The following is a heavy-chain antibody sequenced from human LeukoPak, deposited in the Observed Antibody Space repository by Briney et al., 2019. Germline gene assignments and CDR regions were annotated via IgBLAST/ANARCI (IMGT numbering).Heavy chain of an antibody. Sequence: ASVKVSCKASGNTFTSHYLHWVRQAPGQGLEWMGILDPSAGTTTYAQKFQGRITMTWDTSTRTLYMELSSLRSEDTAVYYCARLGPVNYWGQGTLVTVSS. CDR3: ARLGPVNY. D-gene: IGHD4-23*01. J-gene: IGHJ4*02. CDR2: LDPSAGTT. CDR1: GNTFTSHY. V-gene: IGHV1-46*01.